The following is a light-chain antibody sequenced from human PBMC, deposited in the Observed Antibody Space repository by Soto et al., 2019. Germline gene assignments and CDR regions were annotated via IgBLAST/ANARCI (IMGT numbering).Light chain of an antibody. V-gene: IGKV3-20*01. CDR3: QQCGPTLKYT. CDR1: QTVTGSY. J-gene: IGKJ2*01. CDR2: GAS. Sequence: EIGLTQSPGTLSLSPGERATLSCRASQTVTGSYLAWYQQKPGQAPRLLIYGASNRATGIPDRFSGSGSGTDFTLTISRLEPEDFAVYYCQQCGPTLKYTFGQGTKLEIK.